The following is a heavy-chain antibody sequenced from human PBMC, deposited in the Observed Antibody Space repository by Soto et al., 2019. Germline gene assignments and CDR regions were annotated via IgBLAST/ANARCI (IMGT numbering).Heavy chain of an antibody. V-gene: IGHV4-39*01. D-gene: IGHD3-22*01. Sequence: SETLSLTCNVSGGSISSSNYYWGWIRQPPGEGLEWIGSMDYNGNSYQNPSLKSRVTLSVDTSKSQFSLKLRSVTAADTAVYFCVRSDFGYYDTSGYPLTDSWGQGALVTVS. CDR1: GGSISSSNYY. CDR3: VRSDFGYYDTSGYPLTDS. CDR2: MDYNGNS. J-gene: IGHJ4*02.